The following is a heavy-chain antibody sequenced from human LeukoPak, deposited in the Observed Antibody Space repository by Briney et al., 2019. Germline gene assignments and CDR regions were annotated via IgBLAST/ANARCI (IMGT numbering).Heavy chain of an antibody. D-gene: IGHD1-26*01. CDR1: GFNFGEFA. Sequence: PGGSLRLSCTGSGFNFGEFAVNWVRQAPGKGLEWVGLVTSKAYGGTAEYAASVRGRFTISRDDSKSIAYLQLTSLRSEETAVYFCTREVERGGSYWGGDYWGQGTLVTVSS. CDR2: VTSKAYGGTA. J-gene: IGHJ4*02. CDR3: TREVERGGSYWGGDY. V-gene: IGHV3-49*04.